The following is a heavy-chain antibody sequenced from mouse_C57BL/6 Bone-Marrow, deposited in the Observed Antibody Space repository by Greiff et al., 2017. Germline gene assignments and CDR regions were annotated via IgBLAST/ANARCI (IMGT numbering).Heavy chain of an antibody. CDR2: IRNKANNHAT. J-gene: IGHJ1*03. D-gene: IGHD1-1*01. CDR1: GFTFSDAW. CDR3: TLTITTVWYFDV. Sequence: EVQLVESGGGLVQPGGSMKLSCAASGFTFSDAWMDWVRQSPEKGLEWVAEIRNKANNHATYYAESVKGRFTISRDDSKSSVYLQMNSLRAEDTGIYYCTLTITTVWYFDVWGTGTTVTVSS. V-gene: IGHV6-6*01.